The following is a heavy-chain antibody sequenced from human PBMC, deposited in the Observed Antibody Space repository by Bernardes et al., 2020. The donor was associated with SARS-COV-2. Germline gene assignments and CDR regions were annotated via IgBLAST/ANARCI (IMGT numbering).Heavy chain of an antibody. J-gene: IGHJ4*02. CDR2: VIPINDIT. D-gene: IGHD3-10*01. CDR3: ARASDIYYNDFDY. V-gene: IGHV1-69*04. CDR1: GGTFSSYA. Sequence: SVKVSCKASGGTFSSYAISWVRQAPGQGLEWIGRVIPINDITNYAQKFQGRVTITADKSTSTAYMDLSSLRSEDTAVYYCARASDIYYNDFDYWGLGTLITVSS.